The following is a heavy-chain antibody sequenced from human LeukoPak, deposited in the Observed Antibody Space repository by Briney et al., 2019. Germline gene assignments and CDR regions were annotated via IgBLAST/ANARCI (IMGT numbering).Heavy chain of an antibody. Sequence: SDTLSLTCTASGDSISSYYLSWIRQPAGKGLESIGRIYTSRSTNNNPSLKSRVSMSVDTSKNQFSLKLSSVTAADTAVYYCARDGIEYSSSSVYYGMDVWGQGTTVTVSS. J-gene: IGHJ6*02. CDR2: IYTSRST. V-gene: IGHV4-4*07. CDR3: ARDGIEYSSSSVYYGMDV. D-gene: IGHD6-6*01. CDR1: GDSISSYY.